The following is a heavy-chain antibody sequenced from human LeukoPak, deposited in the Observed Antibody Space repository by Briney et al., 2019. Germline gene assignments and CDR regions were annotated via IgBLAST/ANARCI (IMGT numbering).Heavy chain of an antibody. V-gene: IGHV1-46*01. CDR3: ARDTEWALDH. CDR2: ISPSSGSR. Sequence: ASVKVSCKASGYTFSSHKMHWVRQAPGPGLEWMGIISPSSGSRIYAQRFQGRVTLTSDTSTSTFYMELSSLRSEDTAVYQCARDTEWALDHWGQGTLVTVSS. CDR1: GYTFSSHK. D-gene: IGHD2-8*01. J-gene: IGHJ5*02.